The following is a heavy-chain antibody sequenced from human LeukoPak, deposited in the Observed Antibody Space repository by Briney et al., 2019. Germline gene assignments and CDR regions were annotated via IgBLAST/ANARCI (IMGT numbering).Heavy chain of an antibody. V-gene: IGHV4-61*09. CDR1: GGSISSGSYL. CDR2: IYTSGTT. J-gene: IGHJ5*02. Sequence: SETLSLTCTVSGGSISSGSYLWSWIRQPAGKGLEGIGHIYTSGTTNYNPSLKSRVTISADTSKNQFSLKLSSVTAADTAVYYCARGITIFGVVIQNWFDPWGQGTLVTVSS. D-gene: IGHD3-3*01. CDR3: ARGITIFGVVIQNWFDP.